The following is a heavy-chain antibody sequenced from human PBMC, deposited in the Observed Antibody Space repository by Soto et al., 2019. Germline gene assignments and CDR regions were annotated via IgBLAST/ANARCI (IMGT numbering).Heavy chain of an antibody. Sequence: QVQLQQWGAGLLKPSETLSLTCAVYGGSFSGYYWSWIRQPPGKGLEWIGEINHSGSTNYNPSLKSRVTISVDTSKNQFSLKLSSVTAADTAVYYCARGRGVILTGCYYYYGMDVWGQGTTVTVSS. D-gene: IGHD3-9*01. CDR1: GGSFSGYY. CDR2: INHSGST. CDR3: ARGRGVILTGCYYYYGMDV. V-gene: IGHV4-34*01. J-gene: IGHJ6*02.